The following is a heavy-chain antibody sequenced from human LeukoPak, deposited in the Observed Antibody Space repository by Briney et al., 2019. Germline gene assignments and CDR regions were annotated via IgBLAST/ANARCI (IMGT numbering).Heavy chain of an antibody. CDR1: GFTFSSYD. CDR3: ARVSTYGMDV. Sequence: GGSLRLSCAASGFTFSSYDMHWVRQATGKGLEWVSAIGTAGDTYFPGSVKGRFTISRGNAKNSLYLQMNSLRAGDTAVYYCARVSTYGMDVWGQGTTVTVSS. V-gene: IGHV3-13*01. CDR2: IGTAGDT. J-gene: IGHJ6*02.